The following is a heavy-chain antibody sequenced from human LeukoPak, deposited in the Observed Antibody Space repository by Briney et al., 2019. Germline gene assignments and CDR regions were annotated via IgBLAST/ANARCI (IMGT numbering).Heavy chain of an antibody. V-gene: IGHV3-30*02. J-gene: IGHJ4*02. CDR1: GFTLSSYG. D-gene: IGHD4-17*01. CDR3: AKDRVNYGDYRNDY. Sequence: PGGSLRLSCAASGFTLSSYGMHWVRQAPGKGLEWVAFIRYDGSNKYYADSVKGRFTISRDNSKNTLYLQMNSLRVEDTAVYYCAKDRVNYGDYRNDYWGQGTLVTVSS. CDR2: IRYDGSNK.